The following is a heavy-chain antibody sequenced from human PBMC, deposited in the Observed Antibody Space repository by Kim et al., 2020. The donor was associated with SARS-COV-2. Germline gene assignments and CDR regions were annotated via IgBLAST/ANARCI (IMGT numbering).Heavy chain of an antibody. D-gene: IGHD3-22*01. CDR3: ARGDSSGYYPLIY. J-gene: IGHJ4*02. CDR2: IWYDGSNE. V-gene: IGHV3-33*08. CDR1: GFTFSSYG. Sequence: GGSLRLSCAASGFTFSSYGMHWVSQAPGRGLEWVAGIWYDGSNEEYADSVKGRFTISRDNSKNTLYLHMNSLRAEDTAVYYCARGDSSGYYPLIYWGQGTLVTVSS.